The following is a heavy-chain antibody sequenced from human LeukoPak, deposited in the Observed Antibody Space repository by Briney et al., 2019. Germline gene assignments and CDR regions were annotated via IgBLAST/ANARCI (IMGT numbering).Heavy chain of an antibody. CDR2: INAGNGNT. D-gene: IGHD2-2*03. CDR1: GDTFTSYA. V-gene: IGHV1-3*01. J-gene: IGHJ3*02. Sequence: ASVKVSCKASGDTFTSYAMHWVRQAPGQRLEWMGWINAGNGNTKYSQKFQGRVTITRDTSASTAYMELSSLRSVDTAVYYCARELGWRAFDIWGQGTMVTVSS. CDR3: ARELGWRAFDI.